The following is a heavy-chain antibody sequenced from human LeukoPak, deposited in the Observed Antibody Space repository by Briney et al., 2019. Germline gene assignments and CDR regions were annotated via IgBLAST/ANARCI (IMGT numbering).Heavy chain of an antibody. V-gene: IGHV3-21*01. CDR3: ARVVAVAGIGRENYYYYMDV. D-gene: IGHD6-19*01. CDR1: GFTFSSYS. Sequence: KPGGSLRLSCAASGFTFSSYSMNWVRQAPGKGLEWVSSISSSSSYIYYADSVKGRFTISRDNAKNSLYLQMNSLRAEDTAVYYCARVVAVAGIGRENYYYYMDVWGKGTTVTVSS. CDR2: ISSSSSYI. J-gene: IGHJ6*03.